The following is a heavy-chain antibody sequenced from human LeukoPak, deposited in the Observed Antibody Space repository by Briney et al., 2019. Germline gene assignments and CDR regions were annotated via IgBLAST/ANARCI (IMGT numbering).Heavy chain of an antibody. D-gene: IGHD5-12*01. V-gene: IGHV3-7*01. CDR1: GFTFSNYW. Sequence: GGSLRLSCAASGFTFSNYWMHWVRQAPGKGLEWVANINQGGSEKYYVDSVKGRFTISRDNAKNSLYLQMNSLRAEDTAVFYCARSDYDWPFDYWGQGTLVTVSS. CDR3: ARSDYDWPFDY. J-gene: IGHJ4*02. CDR2: INQGGSEK.